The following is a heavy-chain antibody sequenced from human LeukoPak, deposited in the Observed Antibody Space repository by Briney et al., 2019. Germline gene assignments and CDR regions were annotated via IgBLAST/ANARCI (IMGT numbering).Heavy chain of an antibody. D-gene: IGHD6-13*01. J-gene: IGHJ4*02. CDR2: ISSDGSSI. CDR1: GFTFSTYT. V-gene: IGHV3-21*01. CDR3: ANDFLAAAGY. Sequence: GGSLRLSCAASGFTFSTYTINWVRQAPGKGLEWVSSISSDGSSIHYADSVKGRFTISRDNAKKSLYLQMNSLRADDTAVYYCANDFLAAAGYWGQGTLFTVSS.